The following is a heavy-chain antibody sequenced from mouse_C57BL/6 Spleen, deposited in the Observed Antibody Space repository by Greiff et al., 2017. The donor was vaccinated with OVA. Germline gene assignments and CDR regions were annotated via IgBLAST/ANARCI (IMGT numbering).Heavy chain of an antibody. V-gene: IGHV6-6*01. J-gene: IGHJ3*01. CDR3: TRHDPDGGFAY. CDR2: IRNKANNHAK. Sequence: GGSMKLSCAASGFTFSDAWMDWVRQSPVKGLEWVAEIRNKANNHAKYYAESVKGRFTISSDDSNSSVYLQMNSLRAEDAGIYYCTRHDPDGGFAYWGQGTLVTVSA. CDR1: GFTFSDAW.